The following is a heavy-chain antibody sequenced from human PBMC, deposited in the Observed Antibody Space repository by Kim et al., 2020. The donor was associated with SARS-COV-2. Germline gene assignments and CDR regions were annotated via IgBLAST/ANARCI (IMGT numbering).Heavy chain of an antibody. CDR2: IKSKTDGGTT. V-gene: IGHV3-15*01. J-gene: IGHJ6*03. CDR3: TTDLMMREGYYYMDV. Sequence: GGSLRLSCAASGFTFSNAWMSWVRQAPGEGLEWVGRIKSKTDGGTTDYAAPVKGRFTISRDDSKNTLYLQMNSLKTEDTAVYYCTTDLMMREGYYYMDVWGKGTTVTVSS. D-gene: IGHD3-16*01. CDR1: GFTFSNAW.